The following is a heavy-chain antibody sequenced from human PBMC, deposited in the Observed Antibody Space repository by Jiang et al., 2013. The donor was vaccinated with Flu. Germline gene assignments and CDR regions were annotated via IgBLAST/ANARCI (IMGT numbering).Heavy chain of an antibody. CDR2: ISGYNGDT. CDR1: GYTFMSYG. V-gene: IGHV1-18*04. CDR3: ARDGRRDGYTRYYYGMDV. Sequence: GAEVKKPGASVKVSCKASGYTFMSYGISWVRQAPGQGLEWMGWISGYNGDTNYAQKLQGRVTLTTDTSTSAVYMELRSLRSDDTAVYFCARDGRRDGYTRYYYGMDVWGQGTTVTVSS. D-gene: IGHD5-24*01. J-gene: IGHJ6*02.